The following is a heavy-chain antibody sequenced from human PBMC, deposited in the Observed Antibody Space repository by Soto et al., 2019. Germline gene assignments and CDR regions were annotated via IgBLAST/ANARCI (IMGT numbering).Heavy chain of an antibody. CDR2: IRSKAYGGTT. Sequence: LRLSCTASGFTFGDYAMSWVRQAPGKGLEWVGFIRSKAYGGTTEYAASVKGRFTISRDDSKSIAYLQMNSLKTEDTAVYYCTRVARFATHDYYYYGMDVWGQGTTVTVSS. CDR1: GFTFGDYA. D-gene: IGHD3-3*01. CDR3: TRVARFATHDYYYYGMDV. V-gene: IGHV3-49*04. J-gene: IGHJ6*02.